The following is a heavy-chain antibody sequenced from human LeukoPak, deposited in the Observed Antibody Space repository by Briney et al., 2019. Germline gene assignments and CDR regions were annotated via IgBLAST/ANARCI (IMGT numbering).Heavy chain of an antibody. Sequence: SETLSLTCTVSGGSISSGDYYWSWIRQPPGKGLEWIGCIYYSGSTYYNPSLKSRVTISVDTSKNQFSLKLSSVTAADTAVYYCARGVLRFLEWLKYYFDYWGQGTLVTVSS. CDR3: ARGVLRFLEWLKYYFDY. CDR1: GGSISSGDYY. CDR2: IYYSGST. J-gene: IGHJ4*02. D-gene: IGHD3-3*01. V-gene: IGHV4-30-4*08.